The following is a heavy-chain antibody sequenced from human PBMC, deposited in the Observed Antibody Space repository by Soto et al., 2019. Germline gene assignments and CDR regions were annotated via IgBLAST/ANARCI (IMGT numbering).Heavy chain of an antibody. CDR2: THHSGST. V-gene: IGHV4-34*01. D-gene: IGHD2-21*02. CDR1: GGSLSGNY. CDR3: SRTTAAIHLNY. Sequence: QAQLQQWGTGLLKPSETLSLTCAVYGGSLSGNYWGWIRQPPGKGLEWIGETHHSGSTAYNPSLKSRVTISVDPSRNQFSLKLNSVTAAATAVYYCSRTTAAIHLNYWSQGTLVTVSS. J-gene: IGHJ4*02.